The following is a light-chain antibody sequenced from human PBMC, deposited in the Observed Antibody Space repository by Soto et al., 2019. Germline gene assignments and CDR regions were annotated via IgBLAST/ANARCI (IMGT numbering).Light chain of an antibody. Sequence: ESMLTQSPGTLSLSPGERATLSCRASQSVSTRYLARYQQKPGQAPRLLIYGASIRAAGIPERFSGSGSGTYFTLTISRLGPEDFAVYYCHQFGSSPLAFTFGQGTKLEI. V-gene: IGKV3-20*01. J-gene: IGKJ2*01. CDR1: QSVSTRY. CDR3: HQFGSSPLAFT. CDR2: GAS.